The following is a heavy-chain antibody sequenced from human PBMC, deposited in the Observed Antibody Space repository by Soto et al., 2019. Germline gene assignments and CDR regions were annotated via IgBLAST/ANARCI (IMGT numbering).Heavy chain of an antibody. CDR3: ARASGSGSYPFDY. V-gene: IGHV4-34*01. J-gene: IGHJ4*02. CDR1: GGSFSGYD. D-gene: IGHD3-10*01. Sequence: SETLSLTCAVYGGSFSGYDWSWIRQPPGKGLEWIGEINHSGSTNYNPSLKSRVTMSVDTSKNQFSLKLSSVTAADTAVYYCARASGSGSYPFDYWGQGTLVTVSS. CDR2: INHSGST.